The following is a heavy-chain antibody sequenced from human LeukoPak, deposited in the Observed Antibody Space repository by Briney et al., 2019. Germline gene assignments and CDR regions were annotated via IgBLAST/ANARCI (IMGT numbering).Heavy chain of an antibody. Sequence: PSETLSLTCTVSGGSVSSGSYYWGWIRQPPGKGLEWIGYIYYSGSTNYNPSLKSRVTISVDTSKNQFSLKLSSVTAADTAVYYCARVPAVVVGYGMDVWGQGTTVTVSS. CDR2: IYYSGST. D-gene: IGHD6-19*01. V-gene: IGHV4-61*01. CDR1: GGSVSSGSYY. J-gene: IGHJ6*02. CDR3: ARVPAVVVGYGMDV.